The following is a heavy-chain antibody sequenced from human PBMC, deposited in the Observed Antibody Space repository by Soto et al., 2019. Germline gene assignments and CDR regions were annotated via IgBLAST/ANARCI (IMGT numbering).Heavy chain of an antibody. Sequence: HPGGSLRLSCAASGFTFSSYWMSWVRQAPGRGLEWMANIKYDGSEKYYVDSVKGRFTISRDNAKNSLYLQMNSLRAEDTAVYYCASGRQQLVYWGQGTLVTVSS. J-gene: IGHJ4*02. CDR1: GFTFSSYW. CDR3: ASGRQQLVY. CDR2: IKYDGSEK. D-gene: IGHD6-13*01. V-gene: IGHV3-7*03.